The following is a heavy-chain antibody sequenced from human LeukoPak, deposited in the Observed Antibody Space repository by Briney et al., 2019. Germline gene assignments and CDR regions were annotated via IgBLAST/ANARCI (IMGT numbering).Heavy chain of an antibody. CDR1: GYTFTSNY. CDR2: ISPSGGST. D-gene: IGHD3-10*01. CDR3: ARDKFYYGSGSYSGYYMDV. V-gene: IGHV1-46*01. J-gene: IGHJ6*03. Sequence: ASVKVSCKAFGYTFTSNYMHWVRQAPGQGPEWMGVISPSGGSTTYAQKFQGRVTLTRDMSTSTDYLELSSLRSEDTAVYYCARDKFYYGSGSYSGYYMDVWGKGTTVAVSS.